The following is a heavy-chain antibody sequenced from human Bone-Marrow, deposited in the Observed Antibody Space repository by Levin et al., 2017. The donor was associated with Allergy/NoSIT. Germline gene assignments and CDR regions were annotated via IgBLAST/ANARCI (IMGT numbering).Heavy chain of an antibody. CDR2: INFEGTGT. CDR3: ARGWYHFDF. V-gene: IGHV3-74*01. Sequence: HTGGSLRLSCAASGFSFSTHWMHWVRQSPGKGLEWVSQINFEGTGTTYADSVKGRFTISRDNAKNTLYLQMNSLRAEDTAVYYCARGWYHFDFWGQGTLVTVSS. CDR1: GFSFSTHW. D-gene: IGHD6-13*01. J-gene: IGHJ4*02.